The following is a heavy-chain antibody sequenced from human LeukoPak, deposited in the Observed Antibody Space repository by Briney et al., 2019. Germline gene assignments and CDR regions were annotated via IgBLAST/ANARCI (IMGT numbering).Heavy chain of an antibody. V-gene: IGHV4-59*01. Sequence: PSETLSLTCTVSGGSTSSYYWSWIRQPPVKGLEWIGYIYHSGTTNYNPSLKSRVTISVDKSKKQFSLKLNSVTAADTAVYYCARAPGVGGGPVAGTNWFDPWGQGTLVTVSS. CDR1: GGSTSSYY. D-gene: IGHD6-19*01. CDR2: IYHSGTT. CDR3: ARAPGVGGGPVAGTNWFDP. J-gene: IGHJ5*02.